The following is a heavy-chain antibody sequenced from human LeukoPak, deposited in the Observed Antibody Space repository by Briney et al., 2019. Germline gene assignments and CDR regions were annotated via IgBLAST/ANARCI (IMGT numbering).Heavy chain of an antibody. D-gene: IGHD1-26*01. CDR2: IYYSGST. CDR3: ARRGANSGSYSHFDL. V-gene: IGHV4-61*01. CDR1: GGSISSSNW. Sequence: SETLSLTCAVSGGSISSSNWWSWIRQPPGKGLEWIGHIYYSGSTNYNPSLKSRVTISVDTSKNQFSLKLSSVTAADTAVYSCARRGANSGSYSHFDLWGRGTLVTVSA. J-gene: IGHJ2*01.